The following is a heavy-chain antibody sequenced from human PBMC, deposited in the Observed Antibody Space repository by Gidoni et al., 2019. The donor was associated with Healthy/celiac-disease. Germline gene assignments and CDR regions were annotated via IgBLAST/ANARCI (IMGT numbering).Heavy chain of an antibody. Sequence: QITLKESGPTLVKPTQTLTLTCTFSGFSLSTGGVGVGWIRQPPGKALEWLALIYWDDDKRYSPSLKSRLTITKDTSKNQVVLTMTNMDPVDTATYYCAHSGCGGDCYNNWFDPWGQGTLVTVSS. D-gene: IGHD2-21*02. CDR3: AHSGCGGDCYNNWFDP. J-gene: IGHJ5*02. CDR1: GFSLSTGGVG. CDR2: IYWDDDK. V-gene: IGHV2-5*02.